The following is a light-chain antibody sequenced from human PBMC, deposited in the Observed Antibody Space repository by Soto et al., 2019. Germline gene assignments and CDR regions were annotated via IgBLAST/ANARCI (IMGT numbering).Light chain of an antibody. Sequence: QYVLTQTSSASGTPGQRVTISCSGGSSNMGGNTAHWYQQFPGTAPKLLIYNNHQRPSGVPDRFSGSKSGTSASLAISGLQSEDEAMYYCAAWDDSLSGPVFGEGTKVTVL. V-gene: IGLV1-44*01. CDR3: AAWDDSLSGPV. CDR2: NNH. J-gene: IGLJ2*01. CDR1: SSNMGGNT.